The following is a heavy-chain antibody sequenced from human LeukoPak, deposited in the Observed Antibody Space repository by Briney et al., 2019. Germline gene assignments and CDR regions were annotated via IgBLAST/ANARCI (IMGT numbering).Heavy chain of an antibody. D-gene: IGHD3-9*01. CDR2: INPSGGST. V-gene: IGHV1-46*01. Sequence: ASVKVFCKASGYTFTSYYMHWVRQAPGQGLEWMGIINPSGGSTSYAQKFQGRVTMTGDTSTSTAYMELSSLRSEDTAVYYCASPWGDILTGLVYWGQGTLVTVSS. CDR1: GYTFTSYY. CDR3: ASPWGDILTGLVY. J-gene: IGHJ4*02.